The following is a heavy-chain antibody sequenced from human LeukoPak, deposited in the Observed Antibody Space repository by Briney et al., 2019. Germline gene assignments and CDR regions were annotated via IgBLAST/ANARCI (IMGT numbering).Heavy chain of an antibody. D-gene: IGHD6-25*01. V-gene: IGHV3-21*01. Sequence: GGSLRLSCTASGFTFSSYTMNWDRQAPGKGLEWVSSISSTSTYIHDADSVKGRFAVFRDNANKSLYLQMNSLRAEDTAMYYCARGMRQIDDAFDLWGQGTRVTVSS. CDR3: ARGMRQIDDAFDL. J-gene: IGHJ3*01. CDR2: ISSTSTYI. CDR1: GFTFSSYT.